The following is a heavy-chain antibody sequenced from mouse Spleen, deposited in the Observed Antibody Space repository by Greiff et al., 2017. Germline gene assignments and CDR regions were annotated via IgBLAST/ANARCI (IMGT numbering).Heavy chain of an antibody. Sequence: EVKLMESEGGLVQPGSSMKLSCPASGFPFSDYSMAWVRQVPAKGLEWVATLNYDGSSTYYPASLTGRFIISRDTAKNILYLQMSSLKSEDTATYYGARDHPSYYGSSYFWYFDVWGTGTTVTVSS. CDR2: LNYDGSST. CDR1: GFPFSDYS. D-gene: IGHD1-1*01. J-gene: IGHJ1*03. V-gene: IGHV5-16*01. CDR3: ARDHPSYYGSSYFWYFDV.